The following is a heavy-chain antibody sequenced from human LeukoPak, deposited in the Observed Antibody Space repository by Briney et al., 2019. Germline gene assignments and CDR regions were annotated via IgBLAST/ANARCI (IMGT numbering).Heavy chain of an antibody. V-gene: IGHV1-2*06. D-gene: IGHD3-3*01. CDR2: INPNSGGT. CDR1: GYTFTGYY. CDR3: ARSTIFGVVAADY. J-gene: IGHJ4*02. Sequence: ASVKLSCKASGYTFTGYYMHWVRQAPGQGLEWMGRINPNSGGTNYAQKFQGRVTMTRDTSISTAYMELSRLRSDDTAVYYCARSTIFGVVAADYWGQGTLVTVSS.